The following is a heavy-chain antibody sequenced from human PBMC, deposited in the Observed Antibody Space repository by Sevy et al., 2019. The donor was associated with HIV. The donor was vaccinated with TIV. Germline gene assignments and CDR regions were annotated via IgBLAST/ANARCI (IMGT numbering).Heavy chain of an antibody. CDR3: ARDRDVTFGGGDAFDI. D-gene: IGHD3-10*01. CDR2: ITPFFGTT. Sequence: ASVKVSCKASGGTFDTYSISWLRQAPGQGVEGMGGITPFFGTTNYAQKFQGRVTITAGGSTSTAYMELSSLRSEDSAVFYCARDRDVTFGGGDAFDIWGQGTMVTVSS. V-gene: IGHV1-69*13. J-gene: IGHJ3*02. CDR1: GGTFDTYS.